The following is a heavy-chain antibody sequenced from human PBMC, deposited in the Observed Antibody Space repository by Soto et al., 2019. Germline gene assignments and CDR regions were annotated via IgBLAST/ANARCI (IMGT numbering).Heavy chain of an antibody. CDR3: AKDSRICSGGSCYPPYYYYYGMDV. V-gene: IGHV3-30*18. CDR1: GFTFSSYG. J-gene: IGHJ6*02. Sequence: ESWGGEVQPGRSLRLSCAASGFTFSSYGMHWVRQAPGKGLEWVAVISYDGSNKYYTDSVKGRFTISRDNSKNTLYLQMNSLRAEDTAVYYCAKDSRICSGGSCYPPYYYYYGMDVWGQGTTVTVSS. CDR2: ISYDGSNK. D-gene: IGHD2-15*01.